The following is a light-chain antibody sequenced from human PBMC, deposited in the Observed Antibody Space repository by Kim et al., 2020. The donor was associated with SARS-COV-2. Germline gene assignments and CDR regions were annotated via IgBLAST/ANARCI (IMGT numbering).Light chain of an antibody. CDR2: WNN. Sequence: ELTQPPSASGTPGQRVIISCSGSSSNIGSNYVYWYQQFPGTAPQVVIYWNNQWPSGVPDRFSGSKSGTSASLAISGLRSEDEADYFCAAWDDTLSGSWVFGGGTQLTV. J-gene: IGLJ3*02. CDR3: AAWDDTLSGSWV. CDR1: SSNIGSNY. V-gene: IGLV1-47*01.